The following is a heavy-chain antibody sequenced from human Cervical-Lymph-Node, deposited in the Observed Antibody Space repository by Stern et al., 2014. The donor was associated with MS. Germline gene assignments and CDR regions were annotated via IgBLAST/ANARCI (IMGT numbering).Heavy chain of an antibody. D-gene: IGHD1-26*01. Sequence: QLQLQESGPGLVKPSETLSLTCSVSGGSISRSDDYYWGWIRQPPGKGLEWIGSIHYSGTTYYIPSLKSRLTLSVYTSKHHFPPKLGSVTAADTAMYHCARHRSGRYPRDIQYWGQGTLVTVSS. CDR2: IHYSGTT. V-gene: IGHV4-39*01. J-gene: IGHJ4*02. CDR1: GGSISRSDDYY. CDR3: ARHRSGRYPRDIQY.